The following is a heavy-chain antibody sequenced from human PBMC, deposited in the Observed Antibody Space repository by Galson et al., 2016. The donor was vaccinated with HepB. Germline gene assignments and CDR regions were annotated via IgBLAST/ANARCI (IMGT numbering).Heavy chain of an antibody. D-gene: IGHD3-3*01. CDR1: GFTFSSHS. V-gene: IGHV3-30*14. CDR3: ARGLRWSGFFKIYYYGMDV. J-gene: IGHJ6*02. Sequence: SLRLSCAASGFTFSSHSMHWARQAPGKGLEWVAVISHDGGNHFYADSVKGRFTISRDNSKNTLYLQMNRLKPDDTAVYFCARGLRWSGFFKIYYYGMDVWGQGTTVTVSS. CDR2: ISHDGGNH.